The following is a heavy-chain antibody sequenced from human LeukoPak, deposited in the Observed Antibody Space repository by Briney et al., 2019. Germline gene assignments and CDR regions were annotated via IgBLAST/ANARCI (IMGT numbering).Heavy chain of an antibody. CDR2: ISYDGSNK. Sequence: GRSLRLSCAASGFTFSSYTMHCVRQAPGQGLEWVAVISYDGSNKYYADSVKGRFTISGDTSKNTLYLQMNSLRAEDTAVYYCARDRCSSTSCYTHYFDYWGQGTLVTVSS. J-gene: IGHJ4*02. V-gene: IGHV3-30-3*01. CDR3: ARDRCSSTSCYTHYFDY. D-gene: IGHD2-2*02. CDR1: GFTFSSYT.